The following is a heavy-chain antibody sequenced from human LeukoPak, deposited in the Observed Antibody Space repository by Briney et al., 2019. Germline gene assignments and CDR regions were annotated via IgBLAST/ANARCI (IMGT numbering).Heavy chain of an antibody. V-gene: IGHV3-74*01. D-gene: IGHD3-22*01. CDR2: INSDGSST. CDR1: GFTFSSYF. J-gene: IGHJ4*02. Sequence: PGGSLRLSCAASGFTFSSYFIHWVRQAPGKGLMWVSRINSDGSSTSYADSVKGRFTISRDNAKNTLYLQMNSLRAEDTAVYYCARAHDGSGYYLGYWGQGTLVTVSS. CDR3: ARAHDGSGYYLGY.